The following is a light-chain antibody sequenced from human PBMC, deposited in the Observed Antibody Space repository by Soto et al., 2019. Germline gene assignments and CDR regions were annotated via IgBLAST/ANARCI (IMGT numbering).Light chain of an antibody. CDR1: SSDVGGYNY. CDR3: SSYTTSSTHWV. V-gene: IGLV2-14*01. Sequence: QSALTQPASVSGSPGQSITISCTGTSSDVGGYNYVSWYQQHPGKAPNLMIYEVSNRPSGFSNRFSGSKSGNTASLTISGLQAEDEADYYCSSYTTSSTHWVFGGGTKLTVL. CDR2: EVS. J-gene: IGLJ3*02.